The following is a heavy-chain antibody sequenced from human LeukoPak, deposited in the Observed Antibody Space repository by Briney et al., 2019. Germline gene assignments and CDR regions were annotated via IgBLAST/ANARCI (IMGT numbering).Heavy chain of an antibody. Sequence: PGGSLRLSCAASGFTFSSYAMHWVRQAPGKGLEYVSAISSNGGSTYYANSVEGRFTISRDNSKNTLYLQMGSLRAEDMAVYYCARGPYGSGSPIFDYWGQGTLVTVSS. J-gene: IGHJ4*02. CDR3: ARGPYGSGSPIFDY. D-gene: IGHD3-10*01. V-gene: IGHV3-64*01. CDR1: GFTFSSYA. CDR2: ISSNGGST.